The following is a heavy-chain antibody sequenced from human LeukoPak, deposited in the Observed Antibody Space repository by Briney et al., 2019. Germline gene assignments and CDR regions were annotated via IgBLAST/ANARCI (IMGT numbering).Heavy chain of an antibody. Sequence: SETLSLTCAVSGYSISNNYYWVWIRQPPGRGLEWIGSLYHSDSAYYNTSLRSRVSMSVDTSKNQFSLTLSFVTAADTAVYNCARQHDSYYYYYIDVWGSGTTVTVSS. CDR3: ARQHDSYYYYYIDV. CDR2: LYHSDSA. V-gene: IGHV4-38-2*01. J-gene: IGHJ6*03. CDR1: GYSISNNYY.